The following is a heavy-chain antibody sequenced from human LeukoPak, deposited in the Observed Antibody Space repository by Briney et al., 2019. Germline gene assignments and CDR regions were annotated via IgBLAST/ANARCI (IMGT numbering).Heavy chain of an antibody. CDR2: ISWNSGSI. CDR3: AKSITIFGVVIDAFDI. Sequence: SLRLSCAASGFTFDDYAMHWVRQAPGKGLEWVSGISWNSGSIGYADSVKGRFTISRDNAKNSLYLQMNSLRAEDMALYYCAKSITIFGVVIDAFDIWGQGTMVTVSS. D-gene: IGHD3-3*01. CDR1: GFTFDDYA. V-gene: IGHV3-9*03. J-gene: IGHJ3*02.